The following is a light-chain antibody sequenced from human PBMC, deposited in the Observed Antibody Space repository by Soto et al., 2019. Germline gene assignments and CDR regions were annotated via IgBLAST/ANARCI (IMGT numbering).Light chain of an antibody. V-gene: IGKV1-27*01. J-gene: IGKJ3*01. CDR1: QGISNY. Sequence: DIQMTKSPSSLSASVGDRVTINCRASQGISNYLAWYQQNPGKVAKLLIYAASTLQSEVPSRLSSSGSGTDFNHTISSLQTEDVETEYCQKYNSARPFTVGPGTKVDIK. CDR2: AAS. CDR3: QKYNSARPFT.